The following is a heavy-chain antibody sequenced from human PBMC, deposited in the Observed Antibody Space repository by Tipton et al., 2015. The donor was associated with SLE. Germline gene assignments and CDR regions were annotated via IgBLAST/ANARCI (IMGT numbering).Heavy chain of an antibody. J-gene: IGHJ3*02. CDR1: GGSISSSNW. V-gene: IGHV4-4*02. Sequence: TLSLTCAVSGGSISSSNWWSWIRQPPGKGLEWIGSIYYSGSTYYNPSLKSRVTISVDTSKNQFSLKLSSVTAADTAVYYCAREAAGYGSGTPRAFDIWGQGTMVTVSS. CDR3: AREAAGYGSGTPRAFDI. CDR2: IYYSGST. D-gene: IGHD3-10*01.